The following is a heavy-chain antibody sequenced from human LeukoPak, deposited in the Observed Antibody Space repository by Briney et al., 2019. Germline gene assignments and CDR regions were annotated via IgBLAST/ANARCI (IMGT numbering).Heavy chain of an antibody. Sequence: SETLSLTCTVSGDSITRGTYYWNWIRQPAGKGLEWIGRIHTSSRVNYNPSLKSRVTISIDTSRNLVSLRLTSVTAADAAVYYCARYRGNGDYGDYFDSWGQGTLVSVSS. CDR2: IHTSSRV. D-gene: IGHD4-17*01. CDR3: ARYRGNGDYGDYFDS. J-gene: IGHJ4*02. V-gene: IGHV4-61*02. CDR1: GDSITRGTYY.